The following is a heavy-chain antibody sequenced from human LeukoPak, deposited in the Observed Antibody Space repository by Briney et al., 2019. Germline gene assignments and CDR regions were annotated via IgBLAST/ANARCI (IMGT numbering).Heavy chain of an antibody. CDR3: ARNSGAAMVAPFDY. CDR2: IWYDGSNK. J-gene: IGHJ4*02. V-gene: IGHV3-33*01. CDR1: GFTFSSYG. D-gene: IGHD5-18*01. Sequence: GGSLRLSCAASGFTFSSYGMHWVRQAPGKGLEWVAVIWYDGSNKYYADSVKGRFTISRDNSKNTLYLQMNSLRAEDTAVYYCARNSGAAMVAPFDYWGQGTLVTVSS.